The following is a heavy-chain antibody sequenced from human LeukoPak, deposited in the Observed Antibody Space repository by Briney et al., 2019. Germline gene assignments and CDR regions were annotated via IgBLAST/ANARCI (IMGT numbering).Heavy chain of an antibody. CDR3: ARDRRGYGSGSYYRIGGQFDP. Sequence: SETLSLTCTVSGGSISSYYWSWIRQPPGKGLEWIGYIYYSGSTNYNPSLKRRVTISVDTSKNQFSLKLSSVTAADTAVYYCARDRRGYGSGSYYRIGGQFDPWGQGTLVTVSS. J-gene: IGHJ5*02. CDR2: IYYSGST. D-gene: IGHD3-10*01. CDR1: GGSISSYY. V-gene: IGHV4-59*01.